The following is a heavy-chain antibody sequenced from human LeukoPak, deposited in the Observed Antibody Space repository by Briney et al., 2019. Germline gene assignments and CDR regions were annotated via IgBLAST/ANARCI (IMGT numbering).Heavy chain of an antibody. V-gene: IGHV3-15*01. CDR3: TTPSGYFDY. Sequence: PGGALRLSCAASGVTFSNAWMSWGRQAPGKGVEWVGRIKSKTDGGTTEYAARVKGRFTISRDDSKNTLYLQMNSLKTEDTAVYYCTTPSGYFDYWDQGTLVTVSS. CDR2: IKSKTDGGTT. CDR1: GVTFSNAW. J-gene: IGHJ4*02.